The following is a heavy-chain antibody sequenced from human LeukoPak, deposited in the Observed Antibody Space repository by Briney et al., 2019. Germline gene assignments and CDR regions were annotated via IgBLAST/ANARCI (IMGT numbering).Heavy chain of an antibody. D-gene: IGHD3-9*01. CDR1: GGSISNSSYY. J-gene: IGHJ4*02. Sequence: SETLSLTCTVSGGSISNSSYYWGWIRQPPGKGLEWIGYIYYSGSTNYNPSLKSRVTISVDTSKNQFSLKLSSVTAADTAVYYCARVAVLTGYYKVGGVFDYWGQGTLVTVSS. CDR3: ARVAVLTGYYKVGGVFDY. V-gene: IGHV4-61*05. CDR2: IYYSGST.